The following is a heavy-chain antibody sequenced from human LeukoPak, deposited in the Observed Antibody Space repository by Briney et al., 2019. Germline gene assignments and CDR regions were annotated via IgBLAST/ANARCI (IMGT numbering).Heavy chain of an antibody. CDR2: ISAYNGNT. J-gene: IGHJ4*02. Sequence: ASVKVSCKASGYTFTSYYMYWVRQAPGQGLEWMGWISAYNGNTNYAQKLQGRVTMTTDTSTSTAYMELRSLRSDDTAVYYCARLESGYDFSIAATAGGYYFDYWAREPWSPSPQ. V-gene: IGHV1-18*04. D-gene: IGHD5-12*01. CDR1: GYTFTSYY. CDR3: ARLESGYDFSIAATAGGYYFDY.